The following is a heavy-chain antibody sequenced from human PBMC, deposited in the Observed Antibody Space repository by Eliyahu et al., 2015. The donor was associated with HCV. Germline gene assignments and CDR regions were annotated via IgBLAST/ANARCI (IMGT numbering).Heavy chain of an antibody. CDR2: IYYTGDT. V-gene: IGHV4-39*01. Sequence: QVQLQESGPGLVKPSETLSLTCNVSGASITRSRYYXGWIRXPPGKGLEWIGNIYYTGDTYYNPSLRSRVTVSLDTSKNQFSLDLTSMTAADTAVYYCARMGTLDDWGQGILVTVSS. CDR1: GASITRSRYY. D-gene: IGHD7-27*01. J-gene: IGHJ4*02. CDR3: ARMGTLDD.